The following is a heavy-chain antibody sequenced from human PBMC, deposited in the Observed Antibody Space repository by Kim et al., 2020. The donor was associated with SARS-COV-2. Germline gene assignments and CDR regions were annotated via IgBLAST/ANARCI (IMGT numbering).Heavy chain of an antibody. CDR3: ARGHSGYDYDTFDY. CDR1: GYTFTSYA. Sequence: ASVKVSCKASGYTFTSYAMHWVRQAPGQRLEWMGWINAGNGNTKYSQKFQGRVTITRDTSASTAYMELSSLRSEDTAVYYCARGHSGYDYDTFDYWGQGTLVTVSS. D-gene: IGHD5-12*01. V-gene: IGHV1-3*01. J-gene: IGHJ4*02. CDR2: INAGNGNT.